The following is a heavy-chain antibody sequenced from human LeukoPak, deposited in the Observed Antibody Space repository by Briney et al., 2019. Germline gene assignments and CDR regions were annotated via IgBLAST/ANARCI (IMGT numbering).Heavy chain of an antibody. CDR1: GFTFSSYG. V-gene: IGHV3-30*02. CDR3: ARDNGSWDSWFDP. Sequence: PGGSLRLSCAASGFTFSSYGMHWVRQAPGKGLEWVAFIRYDGSNKYYADSVKGRFTISRDNAKNSLYLQMNSLRAEDTAVYYCARDNGSWDSWFDPWGQGTLVTVSS. D-gene: IGHD6-13*01. CDR2: IRYDGSNK. J-gene: IGHJ5*02.